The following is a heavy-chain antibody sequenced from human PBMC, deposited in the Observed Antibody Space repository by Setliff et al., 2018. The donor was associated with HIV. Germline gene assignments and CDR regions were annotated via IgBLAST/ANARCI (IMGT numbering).Heavy chain of an antibody. CDR3: ARDSNAPYFQH. V-gene: IGHV4-61*10. CDR2: IYPTGST. CDR1: GGSVSTGDYY. Sequence: SETLSLTCTVSGGSVSTGDYYWSWLRQPAGRGLEWLGRIYPTGSTNYNSSLESRVTISLDTSKNQFSLKLTSVTAADTAVYYCARDSNAPYFQHWGQGTLVTVSS. D-gene: IGHD1-1*01. J-gene: IGHJ1*01.